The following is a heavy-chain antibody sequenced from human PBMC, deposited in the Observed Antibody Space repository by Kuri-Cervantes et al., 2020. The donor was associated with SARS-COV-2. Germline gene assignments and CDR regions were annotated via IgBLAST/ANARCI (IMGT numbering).Heavy chain of an antibody. CDR1: GFMFSRYG. D-gene: IGHD6-19*01. V-gene: IGHV3-30*18. Sequence: GESLKISCEASGFMFSRYGMHWVRQAPGKGLEWVAAIGHDVSRTHYSDSVNGRFTISRDNSQNMVYLQMTTLREDDTAVYYCAEEGNSGWYGGDWGQGALVTVSS. CDR2: IGHDVSRT. J-gene: IGHJ4*02. CDR3: AEEGNSGWYGGD.